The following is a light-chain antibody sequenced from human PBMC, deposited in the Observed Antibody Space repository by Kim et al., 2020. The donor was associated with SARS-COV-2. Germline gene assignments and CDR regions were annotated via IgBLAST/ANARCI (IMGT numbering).Light chain of an antibody. CDR2: GKN. J-gene: IGLJ1*01. CDR1: SLRIYY. CDR3: VSRDGSGNLYV. Sequence: SSELTQDPAVSVALGQTVNITCQGDSLRIYYASWYQQKPGQAPTLVIFGKNNRPSGIPDRFSGSNSGDTTSLTISGTQAEDDADYYCVSRDGSGNLYVFGPGSKVSVL. V-gene: IGLV3-19*01.